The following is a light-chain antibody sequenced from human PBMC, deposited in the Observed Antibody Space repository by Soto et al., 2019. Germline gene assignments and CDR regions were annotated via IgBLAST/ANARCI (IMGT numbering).Light chain of an antibody. CDR1: QDINVY. Sequence: DIQMTQSPSSVSASIGDTVTITCRASQDINVYLNWYQQKPGEVPKLLIYSASSLHSGVPSRFTGSGSETDFSLTIRSLQPEDFATYYCQHGYVAQYNFGQGTKV. V-gene: IGKV1-39*01. J-gene: IGKJ2*01. CDR3: QHGYVAQYN. CDR2: SAS.